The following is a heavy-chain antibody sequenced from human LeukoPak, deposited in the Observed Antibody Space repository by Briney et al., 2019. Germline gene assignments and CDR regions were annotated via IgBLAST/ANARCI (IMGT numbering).Heavy chain of an antibody. J-gene: IGHJ5*02. CDR1: GFTFSSYG. CDR3: AKSIGTYDFWRGLDL. D-gene: IGHD3-3*01. Sequence: GGSLRLSCAASGFTFSSYGMHWVRQAPGKGLEWVAFIRYDGSNKYYAGSVKGRFTISRDNSKNTLYLQMNSLRAEDTAVYYCAKSIGTYDFWRGLDLWGQGTLVTVSS. CDR2: IRYDGSNK. V-gene: IGHV3-30*02.